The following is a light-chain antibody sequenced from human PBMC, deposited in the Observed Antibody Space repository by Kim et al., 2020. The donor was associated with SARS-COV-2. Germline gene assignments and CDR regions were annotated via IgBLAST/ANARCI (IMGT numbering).Light chain of an antibody. Sequence: DIQMTQSPSTLSASVGDRVTITCRASQSVNNWLAWYQQKPGKAPTVLIYHSSFLQNGVPSRFSGSGSGTEFTLTISSLQPDDFATYYCQHYNGPSRTFGQGTKVDIK. CDR3: QHYNGPSRT. J-gene: IGKJ1*01. V-gene: IGKV1-5*03. CDR2: HSS. CDR1: QSVNNW.